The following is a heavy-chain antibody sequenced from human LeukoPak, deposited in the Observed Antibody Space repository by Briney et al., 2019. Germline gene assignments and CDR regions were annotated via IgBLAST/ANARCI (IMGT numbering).Heavy chain of an antibody. CDR1: GGTFSSYA. V-gene: IGHV1-69*13. Sequence: ASVKVSCKASGGTFSSYAISWVRQAPGQGLEWMGGIIPIFGTANYAQKLQGRVTITADESTSTAYMELSSLRSEDTAVYYCARAGGDVVVPAAMSPYYWGQGTLVTVSS. CDR3: ARAGGDVVVPAAMSPYY. CDR2: IIPIFGTA. J-gene: IGHJ4*02. D-gene: IGHD2-2*01.